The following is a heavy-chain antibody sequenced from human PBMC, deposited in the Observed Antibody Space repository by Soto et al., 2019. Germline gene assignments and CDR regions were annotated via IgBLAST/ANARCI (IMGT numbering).Heavy chain of an antibody. CDR3: ARSPTVRGVISGMDV. V-gene: IGHV4-30-4*01. CDR2: IYYIGST. J-gene: IGHJ6*02. Sequence: SETLSLTCTVSGGSISSGDDYWNWIRQPPGKSLEWIGYIYYIGSTYYNPSLKSRVTISVDTSKNQFSLKLSSVTAADTAVYYCARSPTVRGVISGMDVWGQGTTVTVSS. CDR1: GGSISSGDDY. D-gene: IGHD3-10*01.